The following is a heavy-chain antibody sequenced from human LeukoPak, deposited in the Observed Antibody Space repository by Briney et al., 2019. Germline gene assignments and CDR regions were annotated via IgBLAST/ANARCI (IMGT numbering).Heavy chain of an antibody. V-gene: IGHV4-39*07. D-gene: IGHD5-24*01. CDR1: GGSISSGSYY. Sequence: SQTLSLTCTVSGGSISSGSYYWGWIRQPPGKGLEWIGSIYYSGSTYYNPSLKSRVTISVDTSKNQFSLKLSSVTAADTAVYYCARDGYNLGNDAFDIWGQGTMVTVSS. CDR3: ARDGYNLGNDAFDI. J-gene: IGHJ3*02. CDR2: IYYSGST.